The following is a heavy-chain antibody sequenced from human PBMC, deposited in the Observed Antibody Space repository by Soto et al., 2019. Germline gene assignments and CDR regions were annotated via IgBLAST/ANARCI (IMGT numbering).Heavy chain of an antibody. CDR3: ASRQGFGRAFDI. J-gene: IGHJ3*02. Sequence: WTRIRQPPGKGLEWIGYIYYSGSTTYNPSLKSRVTISVDTSKNQFSLKLSSVTAADTAVYYCASRQGFGRAFDIWGQGTMVTVSS. D-gene: IGHD3-10*01. CDR2: IYYSGST. V-gene: IGHV4-59*08.